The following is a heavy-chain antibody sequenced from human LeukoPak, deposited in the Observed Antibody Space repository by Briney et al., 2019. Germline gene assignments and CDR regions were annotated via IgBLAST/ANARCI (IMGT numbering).Heavy chain of an antibody. Sequence: GGSLRLSCLASKCTFNNYAMTWVRQAPGTGLEWVSSISSSSSYIYYSDSVKSRFTISRDNTKNSLYLQMHSLRAEDTAVYYCARDHFRKVSDYYARSGYSNRFDPWGQGTLVTVSS. V-gene: IGHV3-21*01. CDR1: KCTFNNYA. J-gene: IGHJ5*02. D-gene: IGHD3-22*01. CDR2: ISSSSSYI. CDR3: ARDHFRKVSDYYARSGYSNRFDP.